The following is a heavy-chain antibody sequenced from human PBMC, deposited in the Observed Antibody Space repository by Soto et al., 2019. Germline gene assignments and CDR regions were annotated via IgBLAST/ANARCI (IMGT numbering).Heavy chain of an antibody. CDR3: AKGGTTVVTDFDY. V-gene: IGHV3-23*01. J-gene: IGHJ4*01. CDR2: ISGSGGTT. CDR1: GFTFSTYA. D-gene: IGHD4-17*01. Sequence: GSLRLSCAASGFTFSTYAMSWVRQAQGKGLEWVSSISGSGGTTYYADSVKGRFTISRDKSKNTLFLQMNSLRVEDTALYYCAKGGTTVVTDFDYWGHGALGTVSS.